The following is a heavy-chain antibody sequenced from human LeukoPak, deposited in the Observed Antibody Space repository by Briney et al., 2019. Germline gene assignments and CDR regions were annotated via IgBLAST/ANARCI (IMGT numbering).Heavy chain of an antibody. CDR1: GDSVSSNGAT. J-gene: IGHJ2*01. D-gene: IGHD1-26*01. Sequence: SQTLSLTCAISGDSVSSNGATWNWIRQSPSRGLEWLGRTYYRSKWYNDYAISVKSRITINPDTSKNQFSLQLNSVTPEDTAVYYCARGRVGAINWYFDLWGRGTLVTVSS. V-gene: IGHV6-1*01. CDR2: TYYRSKWYN. CDR3: ARGRVGAINWYFDL.